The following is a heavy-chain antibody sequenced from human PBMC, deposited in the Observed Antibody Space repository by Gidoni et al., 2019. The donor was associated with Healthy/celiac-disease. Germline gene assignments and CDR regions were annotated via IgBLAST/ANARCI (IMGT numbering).Heavy chain of an antibody. CDR2: INHSGST. V-gene: IGHV4-34*01. CDR1: GGSFSGYY. Sequence: QVQLQQWGAGLLKPSETLSLTCAVYGGSFSGYYWSWIRQPPGKGLEWIGEINHSGSTNYNPSLKSRVTISVDTSKNQFSLKLSSVTAADTAVYYCARDPDQEYSYDYWGQGTLVTVSS. J-gene: IGHJ4*02. D-gene: IGHD5-18*01. CDR3: ARDPDQEYSYDY.